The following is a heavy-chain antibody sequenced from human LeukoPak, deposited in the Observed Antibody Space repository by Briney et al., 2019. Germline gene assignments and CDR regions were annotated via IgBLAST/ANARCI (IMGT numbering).Heavy chain of an antibody. CDR2: IYSSGST. D-gene: IGHD5-12*01. V-gene: IGHV4-59*01. CDR3: ARERSGYEKGYFDY. CDR1: GGSISSYY. Sequence: SETLSLTCTVSGGSISSYYWSWIRQPPGKRLEWIGCIYSSGSTNFNPSLKSRVTISVDTSKNQFSLKLSSVTAADTAVYYCARERSGYEKGYFDYWGQRTLVTVSS. J-gene: IGHJ4*02.